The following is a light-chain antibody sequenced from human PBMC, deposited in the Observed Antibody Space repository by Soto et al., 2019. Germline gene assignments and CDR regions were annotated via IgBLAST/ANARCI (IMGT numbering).Light chain of an antibody. CDR3: QQRSNWQYS. Sequence: EIVLTQSPATLSSSPGERATLSCRASQSVGIYLAWYQHKPGQAPGLLIYDASNRATGIPARFSGSGSETDFTLTITSLEPEDFAVYYCQQRSNWQYSFGQGTKLEIK. CDR2: DAS. V-gene: IGKV3-11*01. CDR1: QSVGIY. J-gene: IGKJ2*01.